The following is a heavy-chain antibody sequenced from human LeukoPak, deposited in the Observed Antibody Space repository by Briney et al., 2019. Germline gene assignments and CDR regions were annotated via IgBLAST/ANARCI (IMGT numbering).Heavy chain of an antibody. Sequence: SETLSLTCTVSGGSISSYYWSWIRQPPGKGLEWIGYIYYSGSTNYNPSLKSRVTISVDTSKNQFSLKLSSVTAADTAVYYCARGRAAAGGDYWGQGTLVTVSS. CDR2: IYYSGST. J-gene: IGHJ4*02. D-gene: IGHD6-13*01. CDR1: GGSISSYY. V-gene: IGHV4-59*12. CDR3: ARGRAAAGGDY.